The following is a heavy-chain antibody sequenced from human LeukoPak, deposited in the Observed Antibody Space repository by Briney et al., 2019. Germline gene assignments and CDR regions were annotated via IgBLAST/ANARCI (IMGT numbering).Heavy chain of an antibody. Sequence: SETLSLTCTVSGGSINSNSHYWGWIRQPPGKGLEWIGSIYNGANTQSNPSLKSRVTMSVDTSKNQYSLKLSSVTAADTAVYYCARRPEADYFDYWGQGSLVTASS. V-gene: IGHV4-39*01. J-gene: IGHJ4*02. CDR2: IYNGANT. CDR1: GGSINSNSHY. CDR3: ARRPEADYFDY. D-gene: IGHD1-14*01.